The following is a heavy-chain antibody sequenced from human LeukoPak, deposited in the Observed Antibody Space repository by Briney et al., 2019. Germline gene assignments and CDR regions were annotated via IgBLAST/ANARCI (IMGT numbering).Heavy chain of an antibody. D-gene: IGHD3-22*01. Sequence: PSETLSLTCTVSGGSISSGDYYWSWIRQPPGKGLEWIGYIYHSGSTYYNPSLKSRVTISVDRSKNQFSLKLSTVTAADTAVYYCARVITMIVIDPWGQGTLVTVSS. CDR1: GGSISSGDYY. V-gene: IGHV4-30-2*01. CDR3: ARVITMIVIDP. J-gene: IGHJ5*02. CDR2: IYHSGST.